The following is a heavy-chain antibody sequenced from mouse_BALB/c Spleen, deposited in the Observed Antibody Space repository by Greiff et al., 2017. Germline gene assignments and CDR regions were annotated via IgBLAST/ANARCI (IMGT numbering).Heavy chain of an antibody. D-gene: IGHD1-1*01. Sequence: EVQLQESGGGLVKPGGSLKLSCAASGFTFSDYYMYWVRQTPEKRLEWVATISDGGSYTYYPDSVKGRFTISRDNAKNNLYLQMSSLKSEDTAMYYCARAHYYGSSYGFAYWGQGTLVTVSA. V-gene: IGHV5-4*02. CDR2: ISDGGSYT. J-gene: IGHJ3*01. CDR1: GFTFSDYY. CDR3: ARAHYYGSSYGFAY.